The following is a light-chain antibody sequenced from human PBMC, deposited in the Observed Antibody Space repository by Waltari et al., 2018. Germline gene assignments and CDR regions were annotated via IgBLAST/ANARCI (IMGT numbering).Light chain of an antibody. CDR2: GAS. J-gene: IGKJ3*01. Sequence: EIVLTQSPGTLSLSPGERATLSCRASQSVSSSPLAWYQQKPGQAPRILIYGASSRATGIPDRFSGSGSGTDFTLTISRLEPEDFAVYYCQQYGSSPFTFGPGTKVDIK. CDR3: QQYGSSPFT. CDR1: QSVSSSP. V-gene: IGKV3-20*01.